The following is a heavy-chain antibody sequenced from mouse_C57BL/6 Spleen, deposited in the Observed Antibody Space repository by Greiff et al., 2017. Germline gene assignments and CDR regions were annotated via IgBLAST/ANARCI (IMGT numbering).Heavy chain of an antibody. CDR3: AREPTGVATPYFDV. CDR2: ISYDGST. Sequence: EVKLMESGPGLVKPSQSLSLTCSVTGYSIPSGYYWNWIRQFPGNKLEWMGYISYDGSTNYNPPLKNRIAITRDTSKNQFILKLNSVTTEDTATYYCAREPTGVATPYFDVWGTGTTVTVSS. V-gene: IGHV3-6*01. CDR1: GYSIPSGYY. D-gene: IGHD1-1*01. J-gene: IGHJ1*03.